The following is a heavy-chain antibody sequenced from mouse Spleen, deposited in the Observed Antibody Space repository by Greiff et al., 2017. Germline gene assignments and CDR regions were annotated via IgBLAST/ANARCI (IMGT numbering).Heavy chain of an antibody. J-gene: IGHJ4*01. Sequence: QVQLKQSGPGLVAPSQSLSITCTVSGFSLTSYGVHWVRQPPGKGLEWLVVIWSDGSTTYNSALKSRLSISKDNSKSQVFLKMNSLQTDDTAMYYCASTYYRYGSYAMDYWGQGTSVTVSS. CDR3: ASTYYRYGSYAMDY. D-gene: IGHD2-14*01. CDR1: GFSLTSYG. CDR2: IWSDGST. V-gene: IGHV2-6*02.